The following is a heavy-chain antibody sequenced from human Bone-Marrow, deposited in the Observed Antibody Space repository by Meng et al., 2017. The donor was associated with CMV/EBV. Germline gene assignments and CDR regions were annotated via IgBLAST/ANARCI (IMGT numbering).Heavy chain of an antibody. J-gene: IGHJ3*01. D-gene: IGHD2-21*02. Sequence: SVKVSCKASGYNFFNYAVTWVRQAPGQGLEWMGGIIPLFGTVDYAQKFQGRVTITTDESTTTAYMELTSLKSEDTAVYFCAGGSADRRGIVLVTAALGAFDVWGQGTRVTVSS. CDR1: GYNFFNYA. CDR3: AGGSADRRGIVLVTAALGAFDV. CDR2: IIPLFGTV. V-gene: IGHV1-69*05.